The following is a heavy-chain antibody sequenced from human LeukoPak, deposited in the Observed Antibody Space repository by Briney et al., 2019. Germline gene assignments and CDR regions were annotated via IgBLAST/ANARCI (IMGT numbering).Heavy chain of an antibody. CDR3: ASSAGALIDC. V-gene: IGHV3-33*01. D-gene: IGHD6-19*01. CDR1: IFTLSKYD. J-gene: IGHJ4*02. Sequence: GRPLRLLCAASIFTLSKYDVLGVRQAPGRALEWVAGIWCDGNNKCYADSVKGRFTITRDNSKNTLYLQMNSLRAEDRAVYYCASSAGALIDCWGQGTLVIVSS. CDR2: IWCDGNNK.